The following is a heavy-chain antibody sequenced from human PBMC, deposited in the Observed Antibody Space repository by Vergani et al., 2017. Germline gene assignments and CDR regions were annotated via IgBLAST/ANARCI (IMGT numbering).Heavy chain of an antibody. CDR3: AGGRDSSGYSSFDY. D-gene: IGHD3-22*01. Sequence: VQLVESGGGVVQPGRSLRLSCAASGFTFSSYGMHWVRQAPGKGLEWVSYISSSGSTIYYADSVKGRFTISRDNAKNSLYLQMNSLRAEDTAVYYCAGGRDSSGYSSFDYWGQGTLVTVSS. V-gene: IGHV3-48*04. CDR1: GFTFSSYG. J-gene: IGHJ4*02. CDR2: ISSSGSTI.